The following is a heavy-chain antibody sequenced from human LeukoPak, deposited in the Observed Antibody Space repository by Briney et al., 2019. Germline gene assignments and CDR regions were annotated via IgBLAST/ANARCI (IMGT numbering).Heavy chain of an antibody. CDR3: ARGGRGYSGYDSGYYFDY. J-gene: IGHJ4*02. V-gene: IGHV1-18*01. CDR1: GYTFTNFG. D-gene: IGHD5-12*01. CDR2: ITPYNGNT. Sequence: ASVKVSCKASGYTFTNFGISWVRQAPGQGLEWMGWITPYNGNTNYAQKLQGRVTMTTDTSTSTAYMELRSLRSDDTAVYYCARGGRGYSGYDSGYYFDYWGQGTPVTVSS.